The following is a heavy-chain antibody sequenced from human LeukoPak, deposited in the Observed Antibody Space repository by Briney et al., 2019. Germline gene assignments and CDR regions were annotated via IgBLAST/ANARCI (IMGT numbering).Heavy chain of an antibody. Sequence: PSETLSLTCAVYGGSFSGYYWSWIRQPPEKGLEWIGEISHRGSTKYNPSLKSRVTISLDTSKNQFSLNLSSVTAADTAVYYCARAGDSSGYSDYWGQGTLVTVSS. CDR3: ARAGDSSGYSDY. CDR2: ISHRGST. J-gene: IGHJ4*02. V-gene: IGHV4-34*01. D-gene: IGHD3-22*01. CDR1: GGSFSGYY.